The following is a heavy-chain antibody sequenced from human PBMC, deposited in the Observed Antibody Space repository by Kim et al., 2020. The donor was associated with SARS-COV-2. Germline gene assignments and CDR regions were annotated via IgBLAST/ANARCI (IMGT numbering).Heavy chain of an antibody. CDR1: GASISSSGYY. Sequence: SETLSLTCTVSGASISSSGYYWGWIRQPPGKGLEWIGSVYYTGSTYYNPSLKSRVTISVDTSNNQFSLKLSSVTAADTAVYYCARLFRGTSIRFLDLLQFDYWGQGTLVTVSS. J-gene: IGHJ4*02. CDR3: ARLFRGTSIRFLDLLQFDY. D-gene: IGHD1-1*01. CDR2: VYYTGST. V-gene: IGHV4-39*01.